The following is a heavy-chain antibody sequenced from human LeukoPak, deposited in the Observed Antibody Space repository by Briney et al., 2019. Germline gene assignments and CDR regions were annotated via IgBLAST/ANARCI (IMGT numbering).Heavy chain of an antibody. D-gene: IGHD2-21*01. V-gene: IGHV3-23*01. CDR2: ISDSGNI. Sequence: GGSLRLSCAASGFTFSSYAMSWVRQAPGKGLEWVSAISDSGNIYHADSVKGRFTISRDSSKNTLFLQMNRLRPEDAAVYYCAKAPVTTCRGAYCYPFDYWGQGTLVTVSS. CDR3: AKAPVTTCRGAYCYPFDY. CDR1: GFTFSSYA. J-gene: IGHJ4*02.